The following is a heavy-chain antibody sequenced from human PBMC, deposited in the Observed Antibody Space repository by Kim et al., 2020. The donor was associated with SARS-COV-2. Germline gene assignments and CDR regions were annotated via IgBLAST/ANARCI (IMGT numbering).Heavy chain of an antibody. CDR3: ARRVIVVVPAAINYFDY. CDR2: IYYSGST. CDR1: GGSISSSSYY. V-gene: IGHV4-39*01. D-gene: IGHD2-2*02. Sequence: SETLSLTCTVSGGSISSSSYYWGWIRKPPGKGLEWIGSIYYSGSTYYNPSLKSRATISVDTSKNQFSLKLSSVTAADTAVYYCARRVIVVVPAAINYFDYWGQGTLVTVSS. J-gene: IGHJ4*02.